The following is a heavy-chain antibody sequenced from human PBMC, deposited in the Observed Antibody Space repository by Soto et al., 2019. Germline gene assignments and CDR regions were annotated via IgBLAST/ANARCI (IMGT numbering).Heavy chain of an antibody. CDR1: GLSLTVSEMG. CDR2: IDSSGEK. CDR3: ARRHLAVAVSPWFEP. V-gene: IGHV2-26*01. Sequence: QVTLKESGPVLVKPTETLTLRCTVSGLSLTVSEMGVSWIRQPPGQPLEWLAHIDSSGEKSYRTFLKSRLAISKDTSKTQIVLTMTNMDPADTATYYCARRHLAVAVSPWFEPWVQGIPVTVSS. D-gene: IGHD6-19*01. J-gene: IGHJ5*02.